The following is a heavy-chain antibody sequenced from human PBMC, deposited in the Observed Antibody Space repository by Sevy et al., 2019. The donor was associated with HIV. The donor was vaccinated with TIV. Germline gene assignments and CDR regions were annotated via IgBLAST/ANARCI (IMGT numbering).Heavy chain of an antibody. V-gene: IGHV3-74*01. J-gene: IGHJ4*02. CDR3: ARGAAAGTFDY. D-gene: IGHD6-13*01. Sequence: GGSLRLSCAASGFTFSSYWMHWVRQAPGKGLVWVSVVNSDGSSTSYADSVKGRFTISRDNSKNTLYMQMNSLRAEDTAVYYCARGAAAGTFDYWGQGTLVTVSS. CDR1: GFTFSSYW. CDR2: VNSDGSST.